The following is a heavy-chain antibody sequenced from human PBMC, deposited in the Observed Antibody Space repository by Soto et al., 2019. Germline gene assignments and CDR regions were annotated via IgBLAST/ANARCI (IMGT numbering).Heavy chain of an antibody. J-gene: IGHJ5*02. D-gene: IGHD2-21*01. V-gene: IGHV4-39*01. CDR2: INNSGKT. Sequence: QLQLQESGPGLVKPSETLSLTCTVSGGSISSSSYYWAWIRQPPGQVLERIGSINNSGKTYYKPSLRSRVTISVDTPKNQFSLRLTPVTAADTAVYYCVRELWGQSDPWGQRTLVTVSS. CDR3: VRELWGQSDP. CDR1: GGSISSSSYY.